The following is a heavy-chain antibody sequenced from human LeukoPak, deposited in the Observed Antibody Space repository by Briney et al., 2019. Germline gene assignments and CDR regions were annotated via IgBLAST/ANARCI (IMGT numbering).Heavy chain of an antibody. CDR1: GFTFSSYA. CDR2: ISHDGGNT. V-gene: IGHV3-30-3*01. J-gene: IGHJ4*02. D-gene: IGHD1-1*01. CDR3: ASGPSTGVHRGYIVS. Sequence: GGSPRLSCAAYGFTFSSYAMSWVRRAPGRGLEWVAIISHDGGNTYYADSVKGRFSISRDNSKNTVSLQMNSLRTEDTAVFYCASGPSTGVHRGYIVSWGQGTLVTVSS.